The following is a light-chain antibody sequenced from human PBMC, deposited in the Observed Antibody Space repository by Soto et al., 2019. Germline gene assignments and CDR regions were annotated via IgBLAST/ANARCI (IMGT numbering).Light chain of an antibody. CDR1: QSHRSN. V-gene: IGKV3-15*01. J-gene: IGKJ5*01. CDR2: CAS. CDR3: QQYNNWPPIT. Sequence: EIEMTQSPATLSVSPGERATLSCRASQSHRSNLAWYQQKPRQAPRLLIYCASTRATGIPARFSGSGSGTEFTLPISSLQSEDFAVYYCQQYNNWPPITFGQGTRLEIK.